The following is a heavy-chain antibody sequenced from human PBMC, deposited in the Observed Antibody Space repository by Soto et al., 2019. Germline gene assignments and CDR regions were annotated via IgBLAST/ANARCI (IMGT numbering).Heavy chain of an antibody. J-gene: IGHJ4*02. D-gene: IGHD6-13*01. CDR3: TRGPRPSSAGTGAY. V-gene: IGHV3-74*01. CDR2: IDYDGTTT. CDR1: GFAFDSYW. Sequence: PGGSLRLSCAASGFAFDSYWMHWVRQVPGEGPVWVSRIDYDGTTTTYADSVKGRFTISRDNAKNTLHLQMNSLRAEDTAVYYCTRGPRPSSAGTGAYWGQGTQVTVSS.